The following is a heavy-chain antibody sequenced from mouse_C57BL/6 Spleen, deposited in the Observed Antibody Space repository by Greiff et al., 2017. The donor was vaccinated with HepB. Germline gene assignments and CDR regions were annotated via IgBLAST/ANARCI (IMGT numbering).Heavy chain of an antibody. CDR1: GYTFTSYG. Sequence: QVQLQQSGAELARPGASVKLSCKASGYTFTSYGISWVKQRTGQGLEWIGEIYPRSGNTYYNEKFKGKATLTAYKSSSTAYMELRSLTSEDSAVYFCARRAGERDVDYWGQGTTLTVSS. CDR3: ARRAGERDVDY. V-gene: IGHV1-81*01. CDR2: IYPRSGNT. J-gene: IGHJ2*01. D-gene: IGHD3-1*01.